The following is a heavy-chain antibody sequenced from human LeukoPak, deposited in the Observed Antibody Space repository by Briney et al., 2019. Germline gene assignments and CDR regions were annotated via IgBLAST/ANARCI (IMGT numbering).Heavy chain of an antibody. CDR3: ARGEAAAGTNLYY. V-gene: IGHV4-34*01. J-gene: IGHJ4*02. CDR1: GGSFRNYY. D-gene: IGHD6-13*01. Sequence: SETLSLTCAVYGGSFRNYYWTWIRQPPGKGLEWIGEINHSGFTHYNPSLKSRVTISIDTSTNQFSLRLTSVTAADTAVYYCARGEAAAGTNLYYWGQGTLVTVSS. CDR2: INHSGFT.